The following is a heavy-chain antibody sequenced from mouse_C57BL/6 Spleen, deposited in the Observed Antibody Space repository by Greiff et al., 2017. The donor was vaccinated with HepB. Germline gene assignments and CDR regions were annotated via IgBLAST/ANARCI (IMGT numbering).Heavy chain of an antibody. CDR1: GYTFTSYG. J-gene: IGHJ1*01. D-gene: IGHD2-4*01. V-gene: IGHV1-81*01. CDR2: IYPRSGNT. Sequence: VQLQQSGAELARPGASVKLSCKASGYTFTSYGISWVKQRTGQGLEWIGEIYPRSGNTYYNEKFKGKATLTADKSSSTAYMELRSLTSEDSAVYFCARKRDYDYDGYWYFDVWGPGTTVTVSS. CDR3: ARKRDYDYDGYWYFDV.